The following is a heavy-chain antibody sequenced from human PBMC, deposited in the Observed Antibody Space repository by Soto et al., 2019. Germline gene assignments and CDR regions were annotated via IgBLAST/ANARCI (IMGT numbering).Heavy chain of an antibody. Sequence: SDTLSLTCTVSGGSISIYYWSWIRQPPGKGLEWIGDIYYSGSTKYNPSLKSRITISIYTSKSQFSLKLTSVTAADTAVYYCAREIPYWFDSWGQGTPVTVSS. CDR3: AREIPYWFDS. J-gene: IGHJ5*01. V-gene: IGHV4-59*01. CDR1: GGSISIYY. CDR2: IYYSGST. D-gene: IGHD2-21*01.